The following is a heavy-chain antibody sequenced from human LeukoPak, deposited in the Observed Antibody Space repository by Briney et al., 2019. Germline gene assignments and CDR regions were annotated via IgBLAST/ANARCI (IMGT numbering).Heavy chain of an antibody. J-gene: IGHJ4*02. D-gene: IGHD3-10*01. CDR2: MNPNSGNT. V-gene: IGHV1-8*01. CDR1: GYTFTSYD. CDR3: ASVRPYYYGSGSYSLFDY. Sequence: ASVKVSCKASGYTFTSYDINWVRQATGQGLEWMGWMNPNSGNTGYAQKFQGRVTMTRDTSISTACMEVSSLRSEDTAVYYCASVRPYYYGSGSYSLFDYWGQGTLVTVSS.